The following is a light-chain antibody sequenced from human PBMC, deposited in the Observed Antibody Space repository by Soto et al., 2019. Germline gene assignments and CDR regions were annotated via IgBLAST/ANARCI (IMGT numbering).Light chain of an antibody. CDR2: EVN. Sequence: QSALTQPPSASGSPGQSVTISCTGTSSDVGGYNYVSWYQQYPGKVPKLMVYEVNNRPSGVPDRFSGSKSGNTASLTVSGLQAEDEADYYCTSYAGGNNVFGTGTKVTLL. V-gene: IGLV2-8*01. CDR3: TSYAGGNNV. J-gene: IGLJ1*01. CDR1: SSDVGGYNY.